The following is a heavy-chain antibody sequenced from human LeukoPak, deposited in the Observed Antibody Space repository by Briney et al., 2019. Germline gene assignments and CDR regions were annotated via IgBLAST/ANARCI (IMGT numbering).Heavy chain of an antibody. D-gene: IGHD2-2*01. CDR1: GGSIRSYY. Sequence: SETLSLTCTVSGGSIRSYYWNWIRQPPGKGLEWIGYIYYSGSTNYNPSLKSRVTISVDTSKNQFSLILSSVTAADTAVYYCARRPAGGAALDYWGQGTLVTVSS. CDR2: IYYSGST. CDR3: ARRPAGGAALDY. J-gene: IGHJ4*02. V-gene: IGHV4-59*08.